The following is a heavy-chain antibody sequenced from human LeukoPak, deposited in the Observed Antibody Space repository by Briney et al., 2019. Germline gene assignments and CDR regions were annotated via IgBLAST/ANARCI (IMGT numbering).Heavy chain of an antibody. CDR3: AKGDSGSYYEGYYFDY. Sequence: GGSLRLSCAASGFTFSSYAMSWVRQAPGKGLEWVSAISGSGGSTYYADSVKGRFTISRDNSKNTLYLQMNSLRAEDTAVYYCAKGDSGSYYEGYYFDYWGQGTLVTVSS. CDR1: GFTFSSYA. J-gene: IGHJ4*02. V-gene: IGHV3-23*01. D-gene: IGHD1-26*01. CDR2: ISGSGGST.